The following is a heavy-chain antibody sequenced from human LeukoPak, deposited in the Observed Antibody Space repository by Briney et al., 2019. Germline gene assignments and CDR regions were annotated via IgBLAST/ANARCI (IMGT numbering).Heavy chain of an antibody. J-gene: IGHJ3*02. CDR3: ARVAPDAAFDI. Sequence: KPLETLSLTCTVSGYSISSGYYWGWIRQPPGKGLERIGSIYHSGSTYYNPSLKSRVTISVDTSKNQFSLKLSSVTAADTAVYYCARVAPDAAFDIWGQGTMVTVSS. CDR1: GYSISSGYY. D-gene: IGHD3-3*02. V-gene: IGHV4-38-2*02. CDR2: IYHSGST.